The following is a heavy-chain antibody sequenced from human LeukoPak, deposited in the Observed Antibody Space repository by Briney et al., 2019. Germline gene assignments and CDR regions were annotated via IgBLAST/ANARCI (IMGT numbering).Heavy chain of an antibody. J-gene: IGHJ5*02. V-gene: IGHV4-4*07. CDR3: ARDLGGHCSGGSCYQNWFDP. Sequence: SETLFLTCTVSGGSISSYYWSWIRQPAGKGLEWIGRIYISGSTNYNPSLKSRVTMSVDTSKNQFSLKLSSVTAADTAVYYCARDLGGHCSGGSCYQNWFDPWGQGTLVTVSS. CDR2: IYISGST. CDR1: GGSISSYY. D-gene: IGHD2-15*01.